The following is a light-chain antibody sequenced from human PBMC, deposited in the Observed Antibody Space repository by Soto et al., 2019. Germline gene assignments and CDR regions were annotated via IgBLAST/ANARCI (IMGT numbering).Light chain of an antibody. V-gene: IGLV2-14*01. CDR2: EVS. CDR3: SSYTSSTSYV. J-gene: IGLJ1*01. Sequence: QSALTQPASVSGSPGQSITISCIGTSSDVGGYNYVSWYQQHPGKAPKLMIYEVSNRPSGVSNRFSGSKSGNTASLTISGLQAEDEADYYCSSYTSSTSYVFGTGTQLPS. CDR1: SSDVGGYNY.